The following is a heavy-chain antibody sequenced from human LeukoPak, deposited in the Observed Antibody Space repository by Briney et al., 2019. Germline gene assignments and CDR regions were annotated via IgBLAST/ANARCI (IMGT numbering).Heavy chain of an antibody. CDR2: IDPSDSYT. J-gene: IGHJ4*02. Sequence: GESLKISCEGSGYSFTSYWITWVRQMPEKGLEWMGWIDPSDSYTNYSPSFQGHVTISADKSISTAYLQWSSLKASDTAMYYCARPYCSGGNCYLYYFDYWGQGTLVTVSS. V-gene: IGHV5-10-1*01. CDR1: GYSFTSYW. CDR3: ARPYCSGGNCYLYYFDY. D-gene: IGHD2-15*01.